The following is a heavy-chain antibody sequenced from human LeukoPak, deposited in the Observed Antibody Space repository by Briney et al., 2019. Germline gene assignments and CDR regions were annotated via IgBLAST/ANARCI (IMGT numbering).Heavy chain of an antibody. D-gene: IGHD5-24*01. CDR3: AKVEMATIFY. J-gene: IGHJ4*02. CDR1: GFTFSSYA. Sequence: GGTLRLSCAASGFTFSSYAMSWVRQAPGRGLEWVSGITGSPGSTCYADSVKGRFTISRDNSKNTLYLQMNSLRAEDTAVYYCAKVEMATIFYWGQGTLVTVSS. CDR2: ITGSPGST. V-gene: IGHV3-23*01.